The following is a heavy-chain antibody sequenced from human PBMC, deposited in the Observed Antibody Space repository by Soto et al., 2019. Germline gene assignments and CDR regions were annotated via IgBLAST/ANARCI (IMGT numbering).Heavy chain of an antibody. CDR1: GGSISSYY. Sequence: SETLSLTCTVSGGSISSYYWSWIWQPPGKGLEWIGYIYYSGSTNYNPSLKSRVTISVDTSKNQFSLKLSSVTAADTAVYYCERHVIAVAGIFDYWGQGTLVTVSS. J-gene: IGHJ4*02. CDR2: IYYSGST. CDR3: ERHVIAVAGIFDY. D-gene: IGHD6-19*01. V-gene: IGHV4-59*08.